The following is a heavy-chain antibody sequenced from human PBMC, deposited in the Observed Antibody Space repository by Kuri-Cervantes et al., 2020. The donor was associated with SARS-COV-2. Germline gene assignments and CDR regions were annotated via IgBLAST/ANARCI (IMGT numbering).Heavy chain of an antibody. Sequence: ASVKVSCKASGYTFTSYGISWVRQAPGQGLEWMGWISAYNGNTNYAQKLQGRVTMTTDTSTSTAYMELRSLRSEDTAVYYCARNPHSLTSYYYYYMDVWGKGTTVTVSS. CDR2: ISAYNGNT. CDR3: ARNPHSLTSYYYYYMDV. J-gene: IGHJ6*03. D-gene: IGHD4/OR15-4a*01. CDR1: GYTFTSYG. V-gene: IGHV1-18*01.